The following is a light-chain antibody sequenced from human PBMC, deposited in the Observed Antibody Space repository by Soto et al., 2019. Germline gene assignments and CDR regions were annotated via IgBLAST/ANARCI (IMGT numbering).Light chain of an antibody. V-gene: IGKV1-5*03. CDR2: KAS. Sequence: DIPMTQSPFTLSVSVGDRVTITCRASQTISSWLAWYQQKPGKAPNLLIHKASHLASGVPSRFSGSGSGTEFALTISSLQPGDFATYYCQHYNTYPWTFGQGTKVDIK. CDR1: QTISSW. CDR3: QHYNTYPWT. J-gene: IGKJ1*01.